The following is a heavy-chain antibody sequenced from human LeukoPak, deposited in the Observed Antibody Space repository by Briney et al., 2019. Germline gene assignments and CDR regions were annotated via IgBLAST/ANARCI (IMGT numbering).Heavy chain of an antibody. CDR3: AKGAWDYCSGGSCYSGASWFDP. CDR2: ISYDGSNK. D-gene: IGHD2-15*01. CDR1: GFTFSSYG. J-gene: IGHJ5*02. Sequence: GGSLRLSCAASGFTFSSYGMHWVRQAPGKGLEWVAVISYDGSNKYYADSVKGRFTISRDNSKNTLYLQMNSLRAEDTAVYYCAKGAWDYCSGGSCYSGASWFDPWGQGTLVTVSS. V-gene: IGHV3-30*18.